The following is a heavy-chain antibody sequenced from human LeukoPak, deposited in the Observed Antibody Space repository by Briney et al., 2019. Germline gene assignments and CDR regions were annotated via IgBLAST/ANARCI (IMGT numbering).Heavy chain of an antibody. J-gene: IGHJ5*02. V-gene: IGHV1-3*03. Sequence: RASVKVSCKASGYTFTSYAMHWVRQAPGQRLEWMGWINAGNGNTKYSQKFQGRVTITRDTSASTAYMELSSLRSEDMAVYYCARGGGYCSGGSCDLNWFDPWGQGTLVTVSS. CDR2: INAGNGNT. CDR1: GYTFTSYA. D-gene: IGHD2-15*01. CDR3: ARGGGYCSGGSCDLNWFDP.